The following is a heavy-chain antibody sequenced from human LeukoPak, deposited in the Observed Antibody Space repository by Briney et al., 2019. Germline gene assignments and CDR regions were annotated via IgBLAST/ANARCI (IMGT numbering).Heavy chain of an antibody. J-gene: IGHJ4*02. D-gene: IGHD1-14*01. CDR1: GYTFIGYY. CDR3: GGPIDHNS. Sequence: GASLKVSCKASGYTFIGYYMHWVRQAPGQGLEWMGWINPNSGGTNYAQKFQGRVTMTRDTSISTAYMELSGLRSDDTAVYYCGGPIDHNSWGQGTLVTVSS. V-gene: IGHV1-2*02. CDR2: INPNSGGT.